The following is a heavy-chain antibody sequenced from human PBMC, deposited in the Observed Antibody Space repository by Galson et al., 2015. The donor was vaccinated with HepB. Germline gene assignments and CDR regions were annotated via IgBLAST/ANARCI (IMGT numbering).Heavy chain of an antibody. D-gene: IGHD3-10*01. Sequence: SETLSLTCAVYGGSFSGYYWSWIRQPPGKGLEWIGEINHSGSTNYNPSLKSRVTISVDTSKNQFSLKLSSVTAADTAVYYCARVRDRTGYYYGSGSYYGAYDYWGQGTLVTVSS. CDR2: INHSGST. V-gene: IGHV4-34*01. CDR1: GGSFSGYY. CDR3: ARVRDRTGYYYGSGSYYGAYDY. J-gene: IGHJ4*02.